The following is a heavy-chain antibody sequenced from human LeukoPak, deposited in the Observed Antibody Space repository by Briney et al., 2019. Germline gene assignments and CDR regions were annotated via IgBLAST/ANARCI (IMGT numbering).Heavy chain of an antibody. Sequence: GGSLRLSCAASGFTFSSYWMSWVRQAPGKGLEWVANIKQDGSEKYYVDSVKGRFTISRDNAKNSLYLQMNSPRAEDTAVYYCARAPRFRLVGVPKGPFDPWGQGTLVTVSS. J-gene: IGHJ5*02. CDR1: GFTFSSYW. CDR2: IKQDGSEK. D-gene: IGHD3-10*01. CDR3: ARAPRFRLVGVPKGPFDP. V-gene: IGHV3-7*03.